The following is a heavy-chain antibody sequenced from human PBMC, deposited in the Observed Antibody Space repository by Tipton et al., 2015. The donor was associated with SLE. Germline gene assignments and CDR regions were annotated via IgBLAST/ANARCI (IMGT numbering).Heavy chain of an antibody. J-gene: IGHJ6*02. V-gene: IGHV4-59*11. CDR2: ISYSGST. Sequence: TLSLTCSVSGGSFSSHYWSWIRQAPGKGLEWIGYISYSGSTNYNPSQKNRVTISLDTSKNQFSLNLSSVTAADTAGYYCASDRLTLAAVGTPANLLYYGMDVWGQGTTVTVSS. CDR1: GGSFSSHY. CDR3: ASDRLTLAAVGTPANLLYYGMDV. D-gene: IGHD6-13*01.